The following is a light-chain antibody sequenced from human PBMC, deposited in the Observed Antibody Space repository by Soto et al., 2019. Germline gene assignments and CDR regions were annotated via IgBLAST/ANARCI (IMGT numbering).Light chain of an antibody. J-gene: IGLJ3*02. V-gene: IGLV2-23*02. CDR2: EVS. CDR3: CSYGGTTTWG. Sequence: QSALTQPASVSGSPGQSITISCTGSSSAVGSYNLVSWYQQHPGKAPTLIIYEVSKRPLGFANRFSGSKSGHTTSLTISGLQAEDEAEYYCCSYGGTTTWGFGGRTKLTFL. CDR1: SSAVGSYNL.